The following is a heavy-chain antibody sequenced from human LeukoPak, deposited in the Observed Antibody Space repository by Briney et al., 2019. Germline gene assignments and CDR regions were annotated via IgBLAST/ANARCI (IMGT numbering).Heavy chain of an antibody. D-gene: IGHD6-19*01. J-gene: IGHJ3*02. Sequence: PGGSLRLSCAASGFTFSSYSMNWVRQAPGKGLEWVSSISSSSSYIYYEDSVKGRFTISRDNAKNSLYLQMNSLRAEDTAVYYCARLERAVAGTDDAFDIWGQGTMVTVSS. CDR3: ARLERAVAGTDDAFDI. CDR1: GFTFSSYS. V-gene: IGHV3-21*01. CDR2: ISSSSSYI.